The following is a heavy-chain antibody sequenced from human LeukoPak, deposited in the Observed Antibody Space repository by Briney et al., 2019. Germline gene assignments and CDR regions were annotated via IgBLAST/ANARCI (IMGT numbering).Heavy chain of an antibody. V-gene: IGHV3-48*03. CDR1: GFTFSSYE. D-gene: IGHD2-2*01. CDR3: ARVGSCRVPAAFDCGGAFDI. Sequence: GRSLRLSCAASGFTFSSYEMNWVRQAPGKGLEWVSYISSSGSTIYYADSVKGRFTISRDNAKNSLYLQMNSLRAEDTAVYYCARVGSCRVPAAFDCGGAFDIWGQGTMVTVSS. CDR2: ISSSGSTI. J-gene: IGHJ3*02.